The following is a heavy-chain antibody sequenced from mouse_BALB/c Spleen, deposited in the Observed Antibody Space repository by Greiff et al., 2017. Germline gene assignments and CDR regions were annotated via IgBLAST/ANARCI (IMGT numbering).Heavy chain of an antibody. CDR1: GYTFTSYY. J-gene: IGHJ4*01. CDR3: ARLREAMDY. Sequence: QVQLQQSGPELVKPGASVRISCKASGYTFTSYYIHWVKQRPGQGLEWIGWIYPGNVNTKYNEKFKGKATLTADKSSSTAYMQLSSLTSEDSAVYFCARLREAMDYWGQGTSVTVSS. D-gene: IGHD2-12*01. V-gene: IGHV1S56*01. CDR2: IYPGNVNT.